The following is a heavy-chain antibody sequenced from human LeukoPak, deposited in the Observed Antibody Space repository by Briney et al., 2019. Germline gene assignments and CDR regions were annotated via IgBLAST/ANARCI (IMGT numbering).Heavy chain of an antibody. CDR1: GFSFSSYG. CDR3: PKVWFGELLSPEDY. V-gene: IGHV3-30*02. Sequence: GGSLRLSCAASGFSFSSYGMHWVRQAPGKGLEWVAVIWYDGSNKYYADSVKGRFTISRDNSKNTVYQQMNSLRAEDTAVYYCPKVWFGELLSPEDYWGQGTLVTVSS. J-gene: IGHJ4*02. CDR2: IWYDGSNK. D-gene: IGHD3-10*01.